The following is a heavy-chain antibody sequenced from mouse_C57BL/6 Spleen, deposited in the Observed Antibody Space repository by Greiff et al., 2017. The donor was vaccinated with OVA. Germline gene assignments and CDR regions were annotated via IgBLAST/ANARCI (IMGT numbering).Heavy chain of an antibody. Sequence: VQLQQPGAELVKPGASVKLSCKASGYTFTSYWMHWVKQRPGRGLEWIGRIDPRSGNTYYNEKFKGKATLTADKSSSTAYMELRSLTSEDSAVYFCARSEGYSYYFDYWGQGTTLTVSS. CDR1: GYTFTSYW. D-gene: IGHD2-3*01. CDR2: IDPRSGNT. V-gene: IGHV1-62-3*01. CDR3: ARSEGYSYYFDY. J-gene: IGHJ2*01.